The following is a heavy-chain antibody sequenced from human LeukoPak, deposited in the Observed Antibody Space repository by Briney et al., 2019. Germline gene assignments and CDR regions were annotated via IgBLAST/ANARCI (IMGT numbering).Heavy chain of an antibody. D-gene: IGHD1-26*01. CDR3: ARGWSYDDAFDI. V-gene: IGHV3-33*08. CDR2: IWYDGSNK. J-gene: IGHJ3*02. Sequence: GGSLRLSCAASGFTFSSYWMSWVRQAPGKGLEWVAVIWYDGSNKYYADSVKGRFTISRDNSKNTLYLQMNSLRAEDTAVYYCARGWSYDDAFDIWGQGTMVTVSS. CDR1: GFTFSSYW.